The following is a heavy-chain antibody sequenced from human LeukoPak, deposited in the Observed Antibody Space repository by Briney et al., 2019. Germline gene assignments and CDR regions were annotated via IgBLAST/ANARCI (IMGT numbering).Heavy chain of an antibody. CDR1: GFTFSSYA. V-gene: IGHV3-30-3*01. CDR3: ARDVGSSVDY. J-gene: IGHJ4*02. Sequence: GGSLRLSCAASGFTFSSYAMHWVRQAPGKGLEWVAVISYDGSNKYYADSVKGRFTISRDNSKNTLYLQMNSLRAEDTAVYYCARDVGSSVDYWGQGNLVTVSS. CDR2: ISYDGSNK. D-gene: IGHD6-13*01.